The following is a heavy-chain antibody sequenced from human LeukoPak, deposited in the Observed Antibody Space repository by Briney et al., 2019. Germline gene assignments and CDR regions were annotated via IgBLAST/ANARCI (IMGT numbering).Heavy chain of an antibody. D-gene: IGHD4-23*01. CDR1: GGSISSGSYY. J-gene: IGHJ4*02. Sequence: SQTLSLTCTVSGGSISSGSYYWSWIRQPAGKGLEWIGRIYTSGSTNYNPSLKSRVTILVDTSKNQFSLKLSSVTAADTAVYYCARDLYDYGGHYFDYWGQGTLVTVSS. V-gene: IGHV4-61*02. CDR2: IYTSGST. CDR3: ARDLYDYGGHYFDY.